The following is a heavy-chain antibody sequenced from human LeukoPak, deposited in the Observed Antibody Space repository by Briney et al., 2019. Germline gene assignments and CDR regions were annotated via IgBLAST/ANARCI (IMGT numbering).Heavy chain of an antibody. V-gene: IGHV1-69*05. CDR3: ARTNYYGSRREVNWFDP. D-gene: IGHD3-10*01. CDR1: GGTFSSYA. CDR2: IIPIFGTT. J-gene: IGHJ5*02. Sequence: SVKVSCKASGGTFSSYAISWVRQAPGQGLEWMGGIIPIFGTTNYAQKFQDRVTMTRDTSISTAYMELSRLRSDDTAVYYCARTNYYGSRREVNWFDPWGQGTLVTVSS.